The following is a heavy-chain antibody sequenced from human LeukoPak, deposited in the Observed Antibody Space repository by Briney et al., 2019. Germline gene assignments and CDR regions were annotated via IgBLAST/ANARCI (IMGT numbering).Heavy chain of an antibody. CDR1: CISISTYW. CDR2: INRDGSTK. V-gene: IGHV3-74*03. Sequence: ASSLRFSYAASCISISTYWIHLLREPREKGQVLVSRINRDGSTKSYPNSVHGGFTISSTSTNNTLYLQMNNLRAEDTAVYYCGALDHGRDFWGQGALVTVSS. CDR3: GALDHGRDF. J-gene: IGHJ4*02.